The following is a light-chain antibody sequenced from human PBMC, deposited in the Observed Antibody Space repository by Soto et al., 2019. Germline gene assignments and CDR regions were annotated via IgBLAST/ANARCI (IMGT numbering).Light chain of an antibody. Sequence: QSALTQPPSASGTPGQRVTISCSGSSSNIGNNNVNWYQQLPGTTPKLLIYSNNQRPSGVPDRFSGSKSGTSASLAISGLQSEDEADYYCAAWDDSLNAVVFGGGTKLTVL. CDR3: AAWDDSLNAVV. CDR1: SSNIGNNN. V-gene: IGLV1-44*01. J-gene: IGLJ3*02. CDR2: SNN.